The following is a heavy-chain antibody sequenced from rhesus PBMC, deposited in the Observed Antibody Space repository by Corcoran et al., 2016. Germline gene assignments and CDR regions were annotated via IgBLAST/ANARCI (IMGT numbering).Heavy chain of an antibody. D-gene: IGHD1-1*01. CDR2: IRSGGRT. CDR3: ARGLEPSWGYWYFDL. V-gene: IGHV4-160*01. CDR1: GGSISSNY. J-gene: IGHJ2*01. Sequence: QVQLQQWGEGLVKPSETLSLTCAVYGGSISSNYWSWIRQPPGKGLEWIGRIRSGGRTKYNPTLKSLVTISMDPSKNQFSLNLSSVTASDTAVYYFARGLEPSWGYWYFDLWGPGTPITISS.